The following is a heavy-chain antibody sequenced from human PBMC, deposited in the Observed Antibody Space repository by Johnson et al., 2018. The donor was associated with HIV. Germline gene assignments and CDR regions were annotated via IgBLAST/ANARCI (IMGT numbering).Heavy chain of an antibody. V-gene: IGHV3-11*04. CDR3: ARLFGELFLGAFDI. CDR1: GFTFSDHY. J-gene: IGHJ3*02. CDR2: ISSSGSTI. D-gene: IGHD3-10*01. Sequence: QMLLVESGGGLVKPGGSLRLSCAASGFTFSDHYMSWIRQAPGKGLEWVSYISSSGSTIYYADSVKGRFTISRDNSKNTLYLQMNSLRAEDTAVYYCARLFGELFLGAFDIWGQGTMVTVSS.